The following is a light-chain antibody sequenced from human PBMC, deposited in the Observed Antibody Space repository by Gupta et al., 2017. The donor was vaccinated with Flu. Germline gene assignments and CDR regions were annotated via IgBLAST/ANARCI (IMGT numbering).Light chain of an antibody. CDR3: YCRENTDNSHAV. CDR1: SLRNPY. Sequence: SSDLTHHPAVSLALGQTVRITCQGDSLRNPYASWYQQKPGQAPVLVINAKNIRPSGIPDRFSCSSSGNTDSLTITRAQAEDEADDDYYCRENTDNSHAVFGGGTKLTVL. CDR2: AKN. J-gene: IGLJ2*01. V-gene: IGLV3-19*01.